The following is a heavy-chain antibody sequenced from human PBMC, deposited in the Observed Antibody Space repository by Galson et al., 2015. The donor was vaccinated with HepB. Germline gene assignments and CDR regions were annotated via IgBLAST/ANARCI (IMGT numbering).Heavy chain of an antibody. J-gene: IGHJ4*02. CDR2: ISSSSSYT. Sequence: SLRLSCAASGFTFSDYYMSWIHQAPGKGLEWVSYISSSSSYTNYADSVKGRFTISRDNAKNSLYLQMNSLRAEDTAVYYCARSYHSSGWWGGYYFDYWGQGTLVTVSS. CDR3: ARSYHSSGWWGGYYFDY. CDR1: GFTFSDYY. D-gene: IGHD6-19*01. V-gene: IGHV3-11*03.